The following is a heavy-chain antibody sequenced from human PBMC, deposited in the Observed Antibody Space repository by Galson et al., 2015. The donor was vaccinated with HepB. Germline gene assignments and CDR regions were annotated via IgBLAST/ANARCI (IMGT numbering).Heavy chain of an antibody. CDR2: IYYSGST. D-gene: IGHD4-11*01. V-gene: IGHV4-31*03. CDR1: GGSISNGGYY. J-gene: IGHJ5*02. Sequence: QVQLQESGPGLVKPSETLSLTCTVSGGSISNGGYYWSWTRQHPGKGLEWIGYIYYSGSTYYNPSLKSRVTISVDTSKNQFSLKLSSVTAADTAVYYCARSLTTSNWFEFDPWGQGTLVTVSS. CDR3: ARSLTTSNWFEFDP.